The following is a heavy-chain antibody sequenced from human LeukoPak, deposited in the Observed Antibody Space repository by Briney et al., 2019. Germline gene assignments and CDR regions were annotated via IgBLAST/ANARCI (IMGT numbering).Heavy chain of an antibody. V-gene: IGHV3-23*01. CDR1: GFAFGSEA. D-gene: IGHD4-23*01. J-gene: IGHJ4*02. Sequence: GGSLRVSCGVSGFAFGSEAMNWVRQSPARGMECVASISPGGGTTYYADSVKGRFTISRDNSNNTLYVQMSSLRAEDTAVYYCAKDLTTVVTPHHYWGQGTLVTVSS. CDR2: ISPGGGTT. CDR3: AKDLTTVVTPHHY.